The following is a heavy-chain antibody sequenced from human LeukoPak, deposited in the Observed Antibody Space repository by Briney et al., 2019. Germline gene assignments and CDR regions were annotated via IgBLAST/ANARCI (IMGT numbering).Heavy chain of an antibody. CDR3: ARDLMT. V-gene: IGHV4-34*01. CDR1: GGSFSGKY. CDR2: ITYSGSI. J-gene: IGHJ4*02. Sequence: SSEAPSLTCAVSGGSFSGKYWTWIRQPPGKGLEWIGEITYSGSIYYNPSLKSRVTISVDTSKNQFSLKLNSVTAADTAVYYCARDLMTWGQGTLVTVSS.